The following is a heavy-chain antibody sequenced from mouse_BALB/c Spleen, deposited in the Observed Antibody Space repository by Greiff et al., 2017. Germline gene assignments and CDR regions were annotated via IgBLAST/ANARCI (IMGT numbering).Heavy chain of an antibody. V-gene: IGHV1-55*01. CDR1: GYNFTSYW. D-gene: IGHD4-1*01. Sequence: QVQLQQPGAELVKPGTSVKLSCKASGYNFTSYWINWVKLRPGQGLEWIGDIYPGSGSTNYNEKFKSKATLTVDTSSSTAYMQLSSLASEDSALYYCARGRNWFAYWGQGTTLTVSS. CDR2: IYPGSGST. J-gene: IGHJ2*01. CDR3: ARGRNWFAY.